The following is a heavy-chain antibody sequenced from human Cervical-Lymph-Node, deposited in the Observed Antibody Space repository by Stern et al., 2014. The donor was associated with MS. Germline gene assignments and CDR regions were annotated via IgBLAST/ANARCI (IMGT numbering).Heavy chain of an antibody. D-gene: IGHD4-11*01. V-gene: IGHV3-66*02. CDR3: AKEDYSGDYYYYGMDV. Sequence: EVHLVESGGGLVQPGGSLRLSCAASGLTVSRNYMSWVRQAPGKGLEWVSVIYYGARTYYADSVRGRFTISRDNPTNTLYLHMNSLTTEDTAVYYCAKEDYSGDYYYYGMDVWGQGTTVTVS. CDR1: GLTVSRNY. CDR2: IYYGART. J-gene: IGHJ6*02.